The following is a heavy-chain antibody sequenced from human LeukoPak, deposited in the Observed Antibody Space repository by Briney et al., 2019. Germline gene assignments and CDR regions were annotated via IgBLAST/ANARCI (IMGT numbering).Heavy chain of an antibody. CDR3: ARDRGRRDGYNWPQLRDY. Sequence: ASVKVSCKVSGYTLTELSMHWVRQAPGQGLEWMGIINPSGGSTIYAQIFQGRVTMTRDTSTSTAYMELSSLRSEDTAVYYCARDRGRRDGYNWPQLRDYWGQGTLVTVSS. CDR1: GYTLTELS. J-gene: IGHJ4*02. D-gene: IGHD5-24*01. V-gene: IGHV1-46*01. CDR2: INPSGGST.